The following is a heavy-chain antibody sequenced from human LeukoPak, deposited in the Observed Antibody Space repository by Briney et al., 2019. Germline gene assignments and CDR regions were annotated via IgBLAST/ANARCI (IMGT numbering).Heavy chain of an antibody. CDR1: GYSFTGYY. V-gene: IGHV1-2*06. CDR3: ARDYGKISPGTVETDY. D-gene: IGHD1-14*01. Sequence: GASVKVSCKASGYSFTGYYLHWVRQAPGQGLEWMGRINPNSGGTNYAQKFQGRVTMTRDTSISTAYMELSRLRSDDTAVYYCARDYGKISPGTVETDYWGQGTLVTVSS. J-gene: IGHJ4*02. CDR2: INPNSGGT.